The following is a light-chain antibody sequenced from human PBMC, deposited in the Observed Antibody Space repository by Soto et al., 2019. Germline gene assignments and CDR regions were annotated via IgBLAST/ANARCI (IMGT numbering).Light chain of an antibody. CDR2: DAS. V-gene: IGKV1-5*01. CDR1: QSISSW. Sequence: EIQITQSPSTLCASVGYRVKITCRASQSISSWLAWYQQKPGKAPKLLIYDASSLESGVPSRLSGSGSGTEFTLTISSLQPDDFETHYCQQYNSRFGTGTKVDIK. J-gene: IGKJ3*01. CDR3: QQYNSR.